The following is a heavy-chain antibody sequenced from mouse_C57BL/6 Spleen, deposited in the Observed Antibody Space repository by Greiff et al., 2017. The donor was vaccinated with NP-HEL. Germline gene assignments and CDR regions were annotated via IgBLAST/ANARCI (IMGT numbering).Heavy chain of an antibody. Sequence: VHVKQSGAELVRPGASVKLSCTASGFNIKDDYMHWVKQRPEQGLEWIGWIDPENGDTEYASKFQGKATITADTSSNTAYLQLSSLTSEDTAVYYCTTNYYGSVDYWGQGTTLTVSS. V-gene: IGHV14-4*01. D-gene: IGHD1-1*01. CDR1: GFNIKDDY. CDR3: TTNYYGSVDY. J-gene: IGHJ2*01. CDR2: IDPENGDT.